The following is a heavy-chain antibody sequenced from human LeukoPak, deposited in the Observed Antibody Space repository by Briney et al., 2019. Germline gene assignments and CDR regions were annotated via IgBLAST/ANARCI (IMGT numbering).Heavy chain of an antibody. J-gene: IGHJ4*02. CDR1: GGSISSYY. CDR2: IYTSGST. Sequence: SETLSLTCTVSGGSISSYYWSWIRQPAGKGLEWIGRIYTSGSTNYNPSLKSRVTMSVDTSKNQFSLKLSSVTAADTAVYYCAGAEHYHDSSGSFSRWGQGALVTVSS. CDR3: AGAEHYHDSSGSFSR. D-gene: IGHD3-22*01. V-gene: IGHV4-4*07.